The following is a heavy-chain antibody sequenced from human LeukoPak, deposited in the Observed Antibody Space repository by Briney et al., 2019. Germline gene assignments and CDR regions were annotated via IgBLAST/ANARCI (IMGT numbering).Heavy chain of an antibody. V-gene: IGHV5-51*01. D-gene: IGHD3-22*01. J-gene: IGHJ4*02. CDR1: GYSFSTYW. CDR3: ARPHYDSSGYEFDY. CDR2: IYPGDSDT. Sequence: GESLKISCKGSGYSFSTYWIGWVRQMPGKGLEWMGIIYPGDSDTRYSPSFQGQVTISADKSISTAYLQWSSLKATDTAMYYCARPHYDSSGYEFDYWGQGTLVTVSS.